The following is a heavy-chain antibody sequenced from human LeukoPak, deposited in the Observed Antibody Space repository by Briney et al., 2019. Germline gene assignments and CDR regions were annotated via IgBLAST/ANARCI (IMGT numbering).Heavy chain of an antibody. Sequence: GESLKISCKGYGDRFTSYWVAWVRQMPGKGPEWMGIIFPGDSDTRYSPSIQGQVTISVDRSISTAYLQWSSLKASDTAIYYCARRPLHSQNWLAPWGQGTLVTVSS. CDR2: IFPGDSDT. J-gene: IGHJ5*02. CDR1: GDRFTSYW. CDR3: ARRPLHSQNWLAP. V-gene: IGHV5-51*01.